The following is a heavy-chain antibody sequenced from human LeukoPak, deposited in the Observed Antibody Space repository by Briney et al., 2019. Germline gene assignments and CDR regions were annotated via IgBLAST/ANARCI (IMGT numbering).Heavy chain of an antibody. CDR1: GFTFSNAW. CDR2: IKSKTDGGPT. Sequence: GGSLRLSCAASGFTFSNAWMSWGRQAPGKGLEWVGGIKSKTDGGPTDYPAPQKGRFTISRDDSKDTLYLQMNSLKTEDTAVYYCTTDCTNGVCYVMVDASWGQGTLVTVSS. V-gene: IGHV3-15*01. D-gene: IGHD2-8*01. CDR3: TTDCTNGVCYVMVDAS. J-gene: IGHJ4*02.